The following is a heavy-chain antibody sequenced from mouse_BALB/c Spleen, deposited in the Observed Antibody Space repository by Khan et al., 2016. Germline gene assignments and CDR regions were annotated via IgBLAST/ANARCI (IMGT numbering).Heavy chain of an antibody. CDR3: ARDYCGGRYVGTMDY. Sequence: QIQLVQSGPELKKPGETVKISCKASGYTFTNYGMNWVKQAPGKGLKWVGWLNTYTREPTYADDFQGRFAFSLETSAITAYLQINNRKNGETATIFCARDYCGGRYVGTMDYWGQGTSVTVSS. J-gene: IGHJ4*01. V-gene: IGHV9-3-1*01. D-gene: IGHD1-1*02. CDR1: GYTFTNYG. CDR2: LNTYTREP.